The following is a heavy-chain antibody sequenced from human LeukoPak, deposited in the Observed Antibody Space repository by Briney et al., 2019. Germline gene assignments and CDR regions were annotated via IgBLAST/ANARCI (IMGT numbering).Heavy chain of an antibody. CDR1: GFTFSSYA. CDR2: ISYDGSNK. J-gene: IGHJ4*02. CDR3: ARDLPGDY. V-gene: IGHV3-30-3*01. D-gene: IGHD1-14*01. Sequence: PGGSLRLSCAASGFTFSSYAMHWVRQAPGKGLEGVAVISYDGSNKYYADSVKGRFTISRDNSKNTLYLQMNSLRAEDTAVYYCARDLPGDYWGQGTLVTVSS.